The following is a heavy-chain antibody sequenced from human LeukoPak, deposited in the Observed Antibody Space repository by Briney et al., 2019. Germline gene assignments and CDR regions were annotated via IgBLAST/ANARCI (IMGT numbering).Heavy chain of an antibody. J-gene: IGHJ4*02. D-gene: IGHD3-22*01. CDR1: GYTFTGYY. CDR3: ARDKDYDSSGYYLY. Sequence: ASVKVSCKASGYTFTGYYMHWVRQAPGQGLEWMGWINPNSGGTNYAQKFQGWVTMTRDTSISTAYMELSRLRSDDTAVYYCARDKDYDSSGYYLYWGQGTLVTVSS. CDR2: INPNSGGT. V-gene: IGHV1-2*04.